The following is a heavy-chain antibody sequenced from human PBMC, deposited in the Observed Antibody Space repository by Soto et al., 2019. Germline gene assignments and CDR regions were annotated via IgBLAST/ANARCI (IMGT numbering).Heavy chain of an antibody. V-gene: IGHV1-8*01. D-gene: IGHD3-16*01. CDR2: MNTNSANT. CDR3: XXEGVRGMDV. CDR1: GYTFTSYD. J-gene: IGHJ6*02. Sequence: QVQLVQSGAEVKKPGASVKVSCKASGYTFTSYDINWVRQATGQGLEWMGWMNTNSANTGYAQKFQGRVTMTRNTXXXXXXXXXXXXXXXXXXXXXXXXEGVRGMDVWGQGTTVTV.